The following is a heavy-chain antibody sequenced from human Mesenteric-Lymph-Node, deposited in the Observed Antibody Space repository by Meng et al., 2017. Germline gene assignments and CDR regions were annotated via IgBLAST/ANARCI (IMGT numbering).Heavy chain of an antibody. D-gene: IGHD5-18*01. CDR2: INHIGST. Sequence: GSLRLSCAVYGGSSSGYYWSWIRQPQGKGLEWIGEINHIGSTNYNPYLKSRFTISVNTSQNQFSLKLSSVTAADTAVYSCATPSPSYGYKTFDDWGQGTRVTVSS. J-gene: IGHJ4*02. V-gene: IGHV4-34*01. CDR3: ATPSPSYGYKTFDD. CDR1: GGSSSGYY.